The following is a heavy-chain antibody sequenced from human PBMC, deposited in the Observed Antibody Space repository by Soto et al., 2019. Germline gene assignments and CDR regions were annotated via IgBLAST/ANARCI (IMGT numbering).Heavy chain of an antibody. CDR3: VSSIAVAGSDAFGM. CDR1: RFTFSYYA. V-gene: IGHV3-30*04. Sequence: QVQLVESGGGVVQPGRSLRLSCAASRFTFSYYAMHWIRQAPGKGLEWLAVILSDGSKQYHAESVKGRFTISRDNSKRTLYLQMSSRRVDNSVVYYCVSSIAVAGSDAFGMWGQGTMVTVSS. CDR2: ILSDGSKQ. D-gene: IGHD6-19*01. J-gene: IGHJ3*02.